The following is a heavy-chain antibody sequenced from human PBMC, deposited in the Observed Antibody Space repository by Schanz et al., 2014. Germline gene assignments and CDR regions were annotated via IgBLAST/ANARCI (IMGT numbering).Heavy chain of an antibody. CDR2: FDAHDGRA. Sequence: EVQLVESGGGLVKPGGSLRLSCAASTSIFNHAWMSWVRQAPGKGLEWVSGFDAHDGRAYYADSAKGRFTISRDNSRDTVYLQMNSLRADDTAMYYCARWFLIRGVILDSWGQGTLVTVSS. CDR1: TSIFNHAW. J-gene: IGHJ4*02. V-gene: IGHV3-23*04. CDR3: ARWFLIRGVILDS. D-gene: IGHD3-10*01.